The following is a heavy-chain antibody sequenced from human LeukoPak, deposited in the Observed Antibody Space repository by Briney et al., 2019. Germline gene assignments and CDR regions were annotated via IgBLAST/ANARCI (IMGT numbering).Heavy chain of an antibody. CDR1: GGSISSYY. V-gene: IGHV4-59*01. J-gene: IGHJ4*02. Sequence: SETLSLTCTVSGGSISSYYWSWIRQPPGKGLEWIGYIYYSGSTNYNPSLKGRVTISVDTSKNQFSLKLSSVTAADTAVYYCARGELRSGWYYFDYWGQGTLVTVSS. D-gene: IGHD6-19*01. CDR2: IYYSGST. CDR3: ARGELRSGWYYFDY.